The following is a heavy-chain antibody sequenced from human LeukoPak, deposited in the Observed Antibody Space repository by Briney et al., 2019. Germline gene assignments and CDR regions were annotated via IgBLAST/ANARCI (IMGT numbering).Heavy chain of an antibody. Sequence: ASVKVSCKASGYTFTNYGISWVRQAPGQGLEWMGWISAYNGNTNYAQKLQGRVTMTTDTSTSTADMELRSLGSDDTAVYYCARVGGAVAGGGDYWGQGTLVTVSS. CDR2: ISAYNGNT. CDR1: GYTFTNYG. J-gene: IGHJ4*02. D-gene: IGHD6-19*01. V-gene: IGHV1-18*01. CDR3: ARVGGAVAGGGDY.